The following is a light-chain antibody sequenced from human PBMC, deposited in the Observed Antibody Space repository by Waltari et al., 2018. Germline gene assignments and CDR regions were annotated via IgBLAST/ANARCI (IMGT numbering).Light chain of an antibody. CDR1: SRDVGGYNY. CDR3: SSFAGNDNLYV. Sequence: QSALTQPHSASGSPGQSVTISFTGTSRDVGGYNYVSWYQQHPGKAPKLMIYEVSKRPSGVPDLFSGSKSGNTASLPVSGLQAEDEADYYCSSFAGNDNLYVFGTGTKVTVL. V-gene: IGLV2-8*01. CDR2: EVS. J-gene: IGLJ1*01.